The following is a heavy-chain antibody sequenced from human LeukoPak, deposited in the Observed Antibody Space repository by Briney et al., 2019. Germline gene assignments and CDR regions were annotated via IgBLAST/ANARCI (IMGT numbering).Heavy chain of an antibody. Sequence: SETLSLTCTVSGGSISSYYWSWIRQPPGKGLEWIGYIYTSGGTNYNPSLKSRVTISVDTSKNQFSLKLSSVTAADTAVYYCARHYYMDVWGKGTTVTVSS. J-gene: IGHJ6*03. CDR2: IYTSGGT. V-gene: IGHV4-4*09. CDR3: ARHYYMDV. CDR1: GGSISSYY.